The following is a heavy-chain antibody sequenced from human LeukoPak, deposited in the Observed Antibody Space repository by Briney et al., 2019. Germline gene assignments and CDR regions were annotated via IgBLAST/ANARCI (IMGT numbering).Heavy chain of an antibody. J-gene: IGHJ5*02. Sequence: GGSLRLSCAASGFTFSSSTMNWVRRAPGKGLEWVSSISSGSDYIYYADSVKGRFTISRDNAKNSLYLQMNSLRAEDTAVYYCVRIPNSANFPNWFDPWGQGTLVTVSS. V-gene: IGHV3-21*01. CDR3: VRIPNSANFPNWFDP. CDR1: GFTFSSST. CDR2: ISSGSDYI. D-gene: IGHD4/OR15-4a*01.